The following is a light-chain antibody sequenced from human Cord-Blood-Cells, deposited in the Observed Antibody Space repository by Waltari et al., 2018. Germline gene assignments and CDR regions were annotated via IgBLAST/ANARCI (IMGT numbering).Light chain of an antibody. J-gene: IGKJ1*01. CDR2: KAS. CDR1: QSISSW. Sequence: DIQMTQSPSTLSASVGDRVTITCRASQSISSWLAWYQQQPGKAPKLLIYKASSLESGVPSMFSGSGSGTEFTLTISSLQPDDFATYYCQQYNSYLTFGQGTKVEIK. CDR3: QQYNSYLT. V-gene: IGKV1-5*03.